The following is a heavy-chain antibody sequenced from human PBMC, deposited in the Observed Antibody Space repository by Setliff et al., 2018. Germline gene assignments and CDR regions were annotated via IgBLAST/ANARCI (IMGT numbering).Heavy chain of an antibody. CDR2: IIPLSDIT. Sequence: SVKVSCKVSGGAFTSHGVSWVRQAPGQGLEWMGGIIPLSDITSYAQRFRGRVTITADESTTTAYLELSSLRSEDTAVYYCARVRDCSGGICHRGFHHYMDVWGKGTTVTVSS. V-gene: IGHV1-69*13. D-gene: IGHD2-15*01. J-gene: IGHJ6*03. CDR3: ARVRDCSGGICHRGFHHYMDV. CDR1: GGAFTSHG.